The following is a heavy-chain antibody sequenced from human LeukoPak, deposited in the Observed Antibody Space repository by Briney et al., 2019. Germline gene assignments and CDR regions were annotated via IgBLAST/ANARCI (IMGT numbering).Heavy chain of an antibody. D-gene: IGHD6-13*01. CDR1: GYSFTSYY. CDR3: AREGSWSSLGGYGH. Sequence: GASVKVSCKTSGYSFTSYYMHWVRQAPGQGLEWMGIIDPNDVGTRYAQRFQGRLSLTRDTSTTTVYMELGSLSSEDTAVYYCAREGSWSSLGGYGHWGQGTLVTVSS. CDR2: IDPNDVGT. V-gene: IGHV1-46*01. J-gene: IGHJ4*02.